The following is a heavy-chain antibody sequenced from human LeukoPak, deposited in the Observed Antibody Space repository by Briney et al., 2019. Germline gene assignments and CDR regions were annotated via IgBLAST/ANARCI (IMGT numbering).Heavy chain of an antibody. D-gene: IGHD2-2*01. CDR3: ARGYSTRRNIVVVPAANFPSWFDP. J-gene: IGHJ5*02. V-gene: IGHV3-30*01. CDR1: GFTFSSYA. CDR2: ISYDGSNK. Sequence: GGSLRLSCAAAGFTFSSYAMHWVRQAPGKGLEWVAVISYDGSNKYYADSVKGRLNISRDNSKNTLYMQMNSLRAEDTAVYYCARGYSTRRNIVVVPAANFPSWFDPWGQGTLVTVSS.